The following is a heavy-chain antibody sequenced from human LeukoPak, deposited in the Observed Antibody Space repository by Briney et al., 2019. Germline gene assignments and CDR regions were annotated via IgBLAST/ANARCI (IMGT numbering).Heavy chain of an antibody. V-gene: IGHV3-23*01. D-gene: IGHD6-19*01. Sequence: GGSLRLSCEASGFTFSSYAMSWVRQAPVRGLEWVAIVTNNGGATYYADSVKGRFTISRDNSKNTLYLQMTSLRVEDTAVYHCARGGSGWYAFDSWGQGTLVTVSS. CDR1: GFTFSSYA. J-gene: IGHJ4*02. CDR2: VTNNGGAT. CDR3: ARGGSGWYAFDS.